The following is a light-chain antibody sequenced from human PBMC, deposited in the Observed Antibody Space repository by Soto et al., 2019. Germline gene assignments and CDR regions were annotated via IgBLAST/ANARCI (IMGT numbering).Light chain of an antibody. V-gene: IGKV3-11*01. CDR2: DSS. CDR1: QSVSSY. CDR3: QQRSNWPLT. J-gene: IGKJ5*01. Sequence: EIVLTQSPATLSLAPGERATLSCRASQSVSSYLALYQQKPGQAPRLLIYDSSNRATGIPARFSGSGSGKDFTLTISSLETEDFAVYYCQQRSNWPLTFRPGTRLQIK.